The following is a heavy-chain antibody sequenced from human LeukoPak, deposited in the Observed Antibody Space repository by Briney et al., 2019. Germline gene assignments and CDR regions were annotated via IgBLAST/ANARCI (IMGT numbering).Heavy chain of an antibody. D-gene: IGHD5-18*01. CDR3: ARQDTAMALYYFDY. J-gene: IGHJ4*02. V-gene: IGHV5-51*01. CDR2: IYPGDSDT. Sequence: SGESLQISCQGSGYSFTSYWIGWVRQMPGKGLEWMGIIYPGDSDTRYSPSFQGQVTISADKSISTAYLQWSSLKASDTAMYYCARQDTAMALYYFDYWGQGTLVTVSS. CDR1: GYSFTSYW.